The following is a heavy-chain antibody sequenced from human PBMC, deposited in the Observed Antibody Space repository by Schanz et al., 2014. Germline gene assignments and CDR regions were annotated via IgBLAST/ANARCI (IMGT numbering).Heavy chain of an antibody. CDR1: GFTFSTST. CDR2: ISSKGDMT. V-gene: IGHV3-64*01. Sequence: VQVVQSGGGLVKPGGSLRLSCAASGFTFSTSTMHWVRQAPGKGLEYVSSISSKGDMTFYGNSVKGRFTISRDNSKNTLYLQMNSLRPEDTAVYYCAKSLESCPGGRCSRGYFDYWGQGTLVTVSA. D-gene: IGHD2-8*02. CDR3: AKSLESCPGGRCSRGYFDY. J-gene: IGHJ4*02.